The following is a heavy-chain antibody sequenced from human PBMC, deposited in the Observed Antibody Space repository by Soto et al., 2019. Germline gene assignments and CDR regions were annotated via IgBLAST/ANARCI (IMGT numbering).Heavy chain of an antibody. CDR2: ISYDGSNK. Sequence: WGSLRLSCAASGFTFGSYAMHWVRQAPGKGLEWVAVISYDGSNKYYADSVKDRFTISRDNSKNTLYLQMNSLRAEDTAVYYCGRVATAMVIYYSYGMDVWGQGTTVTVSS. CDR1: GFTFGSYA. J-gene: IGHJ6*02. V-gene: IGHV3-30-3*01. CDR3: GRVATAMVIYYSYGMDV. D-gene: IGHD5-18*01.